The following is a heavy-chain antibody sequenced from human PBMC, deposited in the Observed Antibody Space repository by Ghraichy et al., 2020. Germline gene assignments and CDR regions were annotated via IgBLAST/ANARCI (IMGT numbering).Heavy chain of an antibody. V-gene: IGHV4-61*08. CDR2: IYYTGGP. CDR3: ARSTLLCSGDCYPSYFDA. Sequence: GALSLTCSVSGDSVSSGDHYWAWVRQSPGKGLEWIGYIYYTGGPNYNPSLKGRATISVDTSKDQFSLDLISVTAADTAVYYCARSTLLCSGDCYPSYFDAWGQGSLVTVSS. J-gene: IGHJ4*02. D-gene: IGHD2-21*02. CDR1: GDSVSSGDHY.